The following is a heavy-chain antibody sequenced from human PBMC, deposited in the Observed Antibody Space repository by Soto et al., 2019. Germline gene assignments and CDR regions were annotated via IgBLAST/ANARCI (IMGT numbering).Heavy chain of an antibody. CDR3: TRSTQYSASREFDF. CDR2: INPDNGGT. V-gene: IGHV1-2*02. Sequence: ASVKVSCKASGYTFTDYFIHWVRQAPGQGLEWMGWINPDNGGTVYAQKFQGRITMARDTPVSTVYMELSGLRSGDTAVYYCTRSTQYSASREFDFWGQGTLVTVSS. J-gene: IGHJ4*02. D-gene: IGHD5-12*01. CDR1: GYTFTDYF.